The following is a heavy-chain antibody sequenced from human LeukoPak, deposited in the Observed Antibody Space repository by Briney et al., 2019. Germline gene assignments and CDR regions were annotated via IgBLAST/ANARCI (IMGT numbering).Heavy chain of an antibody. CDR2: IYTSGSS. CDR3: ARVTTHMWYFDL. J-gene: IGHJ2*01. D-gene: IGHD4-17*01. V-gene: IGHV4-61*02. Sequence: SETLSLTCTVSGGSISSGSYYWSWVRQPAGKGLEWIGRIYTSGSSNYNPSLKSRVTISVDTSKNQFSLKLRSVTAADTAVYYCARVTTHMWYFDLWGRGTLVTVSS. CDR1: GGSISSGSYY.